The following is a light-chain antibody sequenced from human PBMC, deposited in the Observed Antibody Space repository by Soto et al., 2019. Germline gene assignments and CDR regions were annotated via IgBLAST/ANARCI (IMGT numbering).Light chain of an antibody. Sequence: QSALTQPPSASGSPGQSVTISCTGTSNDVGRYNYVSWYQQHPGKAPKLMIYEVSERPSGVPDRFSGSKSGNTASLTVSGLQSEDEADYYCNSYEDNTSFVFGTGTKVTVL. V-gene: IGLV2-8*01. CDR3: NSYEDNTSFV. CDR2: EVS. CDR1: SNDVGRYNY. J-gene: IGLJ1*01.